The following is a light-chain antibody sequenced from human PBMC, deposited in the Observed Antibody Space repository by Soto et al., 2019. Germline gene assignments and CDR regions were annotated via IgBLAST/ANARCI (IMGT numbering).Light chain of an antibody. V-gene: IGKV3-15*01. CDR1: QSVSSN. CDR2: RAS. Sequence: EIVMTQSPATLSVSPGDRATLSCRASQSVSSNLAWYQQKPGQAPRVLIYRASTRATGIPPRFSGSGSGTEYTLTISSLQSEDFAVYYCQQYNNWPPWTFGQGTKVDIK. J-gene: IGKJ1*01. CDR3: QQYNNWPPWT.